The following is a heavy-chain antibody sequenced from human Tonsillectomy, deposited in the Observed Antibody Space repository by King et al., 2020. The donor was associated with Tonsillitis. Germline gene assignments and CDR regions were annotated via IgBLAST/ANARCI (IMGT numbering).Heavy chain of an antibody. CDR2: ITSSFAI. CDR1: VFTFSNFG. V-gene: IGHV3-48*01. CDR3: AVGSIVGWYFYYYMDV. Sequence: VQLVESGGGLVQPGGSLRLSCATSVFTFSNFGRNWVRQAPGKGLECVAYITSSFAIYYAASVRGRFTISRANDRKSLYLQMDSLRAEDTAIYYCAVGSIVGWYFYYYMDVWGKGTTVTVSS. J-gene: IGHJ6*03. D-gene: IGHD3-3*01.